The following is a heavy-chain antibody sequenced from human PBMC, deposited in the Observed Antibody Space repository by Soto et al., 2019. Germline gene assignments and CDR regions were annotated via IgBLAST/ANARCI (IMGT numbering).Heavy chain of an antibody. D-gene: IGHD1-26*01. Sequence: PGGSLRLSCAASGFTFSSYGMHWVRQAPGKGLEWVAVLSYEGSNKYYADSVKGRFTISRDNAKNSLYLQMNGLCAEDTAVYYCARSSFVGATDFDYWGQGTLVTVSS. CDR2: LSYEGSNK. CDR3: ARSSFVGATDFDY. V-gene: IGHV3-30*03. J-gene: IGHJ4*02. CDR1: GFTFSSYG.